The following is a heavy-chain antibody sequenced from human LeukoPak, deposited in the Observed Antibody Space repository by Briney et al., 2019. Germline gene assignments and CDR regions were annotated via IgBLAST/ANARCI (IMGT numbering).Heavy chain of an antibody. Sequence: SETLSLTCTVSGGSISIYCWSCIRQPAGKGMEWIGRIYTSGSTNYNPSLKSRVTMSVDTSKNQFSLKLSSVTAADTAVYYCARGSSSWYFDYWGQGTLVTVSS. CDR2: IYTSGST. CDR1: GGSISIYC. J-gene: IGHJ4*02. D-gene: IGHD6-13*01. CDR3: ARGSSSWYFDY. V-gene: IGHV4-4*07.